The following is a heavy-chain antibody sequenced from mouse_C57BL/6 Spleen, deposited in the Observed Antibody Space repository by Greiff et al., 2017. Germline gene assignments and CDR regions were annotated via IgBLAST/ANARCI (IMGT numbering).Heavy chain of an antibody. CDR2: IAPETGGT. J-gene: IGHJ1*03. V-gene: IGHV1-15*01. Sequence: QVQLQQSGAELVRPGASVTLSCKASGYTFTDYEMHWVKQTPVHGLEWIGAIAPETGGTAYNQKFKGKAILTADKATSTAYMELRSLTSEDSAVYYCTRPNDGSSYRYFEGWGTGTTVTVAS. CDR3: TRPNDGSSYRYFEG. D-gene: IGHD1-1*01. CDR1: GYTFTDYE.